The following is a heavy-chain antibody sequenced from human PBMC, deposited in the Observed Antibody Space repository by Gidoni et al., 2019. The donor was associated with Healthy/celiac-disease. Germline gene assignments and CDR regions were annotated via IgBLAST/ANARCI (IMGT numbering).Heavy chain of an antibody. CDR2: IVVGSGNT. D-gene: IGHD1-26*01. Sequence: QMQLVQSGPEVKKPGTSVKVSCKASGFTFTSSAVQWVRQARGQRLEWIGWIVVGSGNTNYAQKFQERVTITRDMSTSTAYMELSSLRSEDTAVYYCAADQPYGDGSYYNDYWGQGTLVTVSS. V-gene: IGHV1-58*01. CDR3: AADQPYGDGSYYNDY. J-gene: IGHJ4*02. CDR1: GFTFTSSA.